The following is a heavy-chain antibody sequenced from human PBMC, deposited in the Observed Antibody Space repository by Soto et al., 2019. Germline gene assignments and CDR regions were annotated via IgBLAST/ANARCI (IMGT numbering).Heavy chain of an antibody. CDR3: VRREAVAGSQFDF. CDR2: IYFTGTS. Sequence: SETLSLTCTVSGGSISSGHYYWSWIRQPPGKGLEWIGHIYFTGTSSYSPSLKSRVTMFVDTSKNNFSLRLTSVTAADTAVYYCVRREAVAGSQFDFWGQGTLVTVSS. V-gene: IGHV4-39*02. CDR1: GGSISSGHYY. D-gene: IGHD6-19*01. J-gene: IGHJ4*02.